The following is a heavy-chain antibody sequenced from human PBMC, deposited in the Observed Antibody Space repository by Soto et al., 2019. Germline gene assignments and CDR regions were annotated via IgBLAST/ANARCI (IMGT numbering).Heavy chain of an antibody. CDR2: IYYSGST. J-gene: IGHJ4*02. Sequence: PSETLSLTCTVSGGSISSGDYYWSWIRQPPGKGLEWIGYIYYSGSTYYNPSLKSRVTISVDTSKNQFSLKLSSVTAADTAVYYCAREVVVVAATVVVDYFDYWGQGTLVTVS. CDR3: AREVVVVAATVVVDYFDY. V-gene: IGHV4-30-4*01. CDR1: GGSISSGDYY. D-gene: IGHD2-15*01.